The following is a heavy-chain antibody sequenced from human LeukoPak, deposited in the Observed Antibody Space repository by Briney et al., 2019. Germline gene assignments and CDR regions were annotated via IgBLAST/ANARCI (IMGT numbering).Heavy chain of an antibody. V-gene: IGHV1-69*05. CDR3: ARGYCSSTSCYRPHAFDI. CDR1: GGTFSSYA. J-gene: IGHJ3*02. CDR2: IIPIFGTA. Sequence: SVKVSCKASGGTFSSYAISWVRQAPGQGLEWMGGIIPIFGTANYAQKFQGRVTITTDESTSTAYMEMSSLRSEDTAVYYCARGYCSSTSCYRPHAFDIWGQGTMVTVSS. D-gene: IGHD2-2*01.